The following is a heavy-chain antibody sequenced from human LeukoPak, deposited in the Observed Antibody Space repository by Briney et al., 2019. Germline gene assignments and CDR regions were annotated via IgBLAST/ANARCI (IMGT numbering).Heavy chain of an antibody. D-gene: IGHD6-19*01. CDR3: AKTIAVAGYYYYYGMDV. CDR2: ISYDGSNK. Sequence: GGCPRLSCAAPGFTFRSSGMHTVCQAPGKRLEWVSVISYDGSNKYYGDSVKGRLTISRDNSKNTLYLQMNSLRAEDTAVYYCAKTIAVAGYYYYYGMDVWGQGTTVTVSS. J-gene: IGHJ6*02. CDR1: GFTFRSSG. V-gene: IGHV3-30*18.